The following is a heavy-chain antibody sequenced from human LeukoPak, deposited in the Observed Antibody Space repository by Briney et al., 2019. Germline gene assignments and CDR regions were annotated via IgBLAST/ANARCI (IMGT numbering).Heavy chain of an antibody. V-gene: IGHV4-38-2*02. CDR1: GYSISSGYY. J-gene: IGHJ5*02. CDR3: ARHGVATWFDP. D-gene: IGHD2-15*01. CDR2: IYHSGST. Sequence: SVTLSLTCTVSGYSISSGYYWGWIRQPPGKGLEWIGSIYHSGSTYYNPSLKSRVTISVDTSKNQFSVKLSSVTAADTAVYYCARHGVATWFDPWGQGTLVTVSS.